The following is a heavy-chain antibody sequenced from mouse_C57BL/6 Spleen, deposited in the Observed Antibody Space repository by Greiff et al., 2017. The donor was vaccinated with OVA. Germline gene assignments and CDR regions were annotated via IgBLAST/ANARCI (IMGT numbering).Heavy chain of an antibody. CDR1: GYAFSSSW. V-gene: IGHV1-82*01. CDR3: ARSGIYYDYDGAWLAY. J-gene: IGHJ3*01. Sequence: QVQLQQSGPELVKPGASVKISCKASGYAFSSSWMNWVKQRPGKGLEWIGRIYPGDGDTNYNGKFKGKATLTADKSSSTAYMQLSSLTSEDSAVYFCARSGIYYDYDGAWLAYWGQGALVTVSA. D-gene: IGHD2-4*01. CDR2: IYPGDGDT.